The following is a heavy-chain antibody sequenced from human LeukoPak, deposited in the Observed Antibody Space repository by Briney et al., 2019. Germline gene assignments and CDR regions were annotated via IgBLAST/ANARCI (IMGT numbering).Heavy chain of an antibody. CDR1: GFTFRNND. V-gene: IGHV3-13*03. Sequence: GGSLRLSCAACGFTFRNNDMHWVRQATGEGLEWVSTIGTAGDTYYPGSVKGQFTISRERAKNSMYLQMNSLRAGDTAVYYCARHMTISYAFDIWGQGTMVTVSS. J-gene: IGHJ3*02. CDR3: ARHMTISYAFDI. D-gene: IGHD4/OR15-4a*01. CDR2: IGTAGDT.